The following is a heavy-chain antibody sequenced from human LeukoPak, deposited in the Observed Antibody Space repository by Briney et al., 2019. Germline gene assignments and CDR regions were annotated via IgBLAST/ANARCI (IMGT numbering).Heavy chain of an antibody. D-gene: IGHD4-17*01. J-gene: IGHJ3*02. Sequence: ASVKVSCKASGYTFTGYGISWVRQAPGQGLEWMGWISAYNGNTNYAQKLQGRVTMTTDTSTSTAYMELRSLRSDDTAVYYCARVEDMTTVTTANAFDIWGQGTMVTVSS. CDR1: GYTFTGYG. V-gene: IGHV1-18*01. CDR3: ARVEDMTTVTTANAFDI. CDR2: ISAYNGNT.